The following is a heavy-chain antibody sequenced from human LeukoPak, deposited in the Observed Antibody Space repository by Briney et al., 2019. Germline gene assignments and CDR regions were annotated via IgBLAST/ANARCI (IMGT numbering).Heavy chain of an antibody. CDR1: GGSISSGGYS. D-gene: IGHD3-16*01. Sequence: PSETLSLTCAVSGGSISSGGYSWSWIRQPPGKGLEWIGYIYHSGSTYYNPSLKSRVTISVDRSKNQFSLKLSSVTAADTAVYYCARGPYGPFDYWGQGTLVTVSS. CDR3: ARGPYGPFDY. V-gene: IGHV4-30-2*01. CDR2: IYHSGST. J-gene: IGHJ4*02.